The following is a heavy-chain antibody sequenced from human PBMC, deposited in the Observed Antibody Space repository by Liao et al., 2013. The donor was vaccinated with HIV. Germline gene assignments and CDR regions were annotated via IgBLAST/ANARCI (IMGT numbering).Heavy chain of an antibody. D-gene: IGHD3-16*02. J-gene: IGHJ6*01. CDR3: ARGGGEVSRGVDDLLTYYYG. V-gene: IGHV4-59*13. Sequence: VQLHESGPGLVKPSETLSLTCTVSGGSMSDYYWSWIRQSPEKGLEWIGYIYYNGNTNYNPSLKNRVSMSIDSSKNQFSLSLRSVTAADTAVYYCARGGGEVSRGVDDLLTYYYG. CDR1: GGSMSDYY. CDR2: IYYNGNT.